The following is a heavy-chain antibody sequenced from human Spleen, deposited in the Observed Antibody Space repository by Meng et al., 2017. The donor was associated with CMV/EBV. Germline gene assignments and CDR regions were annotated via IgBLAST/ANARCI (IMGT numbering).Heavy chain of an antibody. CDR2: IYSGGST. D-gene: IGHD3-3*01. Sequence: GESLKISCAVSGFSVSSTYMTWVRQAPGKGLEWVSVIYSGGSTNYADSLKGRFTVSRDNSKNMVFLQMNNVRVEDTAIYYCARDRSVGDFWSGYPHEDYGMDVWGQGTTVTVSS. CDR1: GFSVSSTY. CDR3: ARDRSVGDFWSGYPHEDYGMDV. V-gene: IGHV3-53*01. J-gene: IGHJ6*02.